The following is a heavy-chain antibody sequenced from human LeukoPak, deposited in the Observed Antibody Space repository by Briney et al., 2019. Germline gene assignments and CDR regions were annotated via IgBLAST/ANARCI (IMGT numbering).Heavy chain of an antibody. CDR2: IIPIFGTA. J-gene: IGHJ6*04. D-gene: IGHD1-1*01. Sequence: ASVKVSCKASGGTFSSYAISWVRQAPGQGLEWMGGIIPIFGTANYAQKFQGRVTITADESTSTAYMELSSLRSEDTAVYYCASSSDELERLYYYGMDVWGKRDHGHRLL. CDR1: GGTFSSYA. V-gene: IGHV1-69*01. CDR3: ASSSDELERLYYYGMDV.